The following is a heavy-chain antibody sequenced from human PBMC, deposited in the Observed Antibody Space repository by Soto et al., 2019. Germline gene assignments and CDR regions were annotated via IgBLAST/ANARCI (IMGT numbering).Heavy chain of an antibody. CDR1: GYAFTSYY. CDR3: AADATDSRTFDI. Sequence: ASVKVSCKASGYAFTSYYMHWVRQAPGQGLEWMGIINPSGGSTSYAQKFQGRVTITRDMSTSTAYMELSSLRSEDTAVYYCAADATDSRTFDIWGQGTMVTVSS. D-gene: IGHD1-1*01. V-gene: IGHV1-46*01. J-gene: IGHJ3*02. CDR2: INPSGGST.